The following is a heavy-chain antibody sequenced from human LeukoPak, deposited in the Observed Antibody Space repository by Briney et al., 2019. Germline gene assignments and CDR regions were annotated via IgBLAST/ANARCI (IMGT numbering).Heavy chain of an antibody. CDR3: ARGNWNSVYYYYYMDV. CDR2: IYTSGST. Sequence: SETLSLTCTVSGGSISSYYWSWIRQPAGKGLEWIGRIYTSGSTNYNPSLKSRVTMSVDTSKNQFSLKLSSVTAADTAVYYCARGNWNSVYYYYYMDVWGKGTTVTVSS. D-gene: IGHD1-7*01. CDR1: GGSISSYY. J-gene: IGHJ6*03. V-gene: IGHV4-4*07.